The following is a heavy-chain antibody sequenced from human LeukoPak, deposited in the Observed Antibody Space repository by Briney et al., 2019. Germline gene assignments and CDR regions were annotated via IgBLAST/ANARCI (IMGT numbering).Heavy chain of an antibody. CDR1: GYSISSGYY. Sequence: AETLSLTCTVSGYSISSGYYWGWIRQPPGKGLEWIGNIYHSGSTYYNPSLKSRVTISVDTSKNQFSLKLSSVTAADTAVYYCARYYYDSSDYYDYWGQGTLVTVSS. V-gene: IGHV4-38-2*02. D-gene: IGHD3-22*01. CDR3: ARYYYDSSDYYDY. CDR2: IYHSGST. J-gene: IGHJ4*02.